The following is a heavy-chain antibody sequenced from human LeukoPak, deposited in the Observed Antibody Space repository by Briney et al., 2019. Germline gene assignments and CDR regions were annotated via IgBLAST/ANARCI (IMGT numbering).Heavy chain of an antibody. D-gene: IGHD1-1*01. J-gene: IGHJ6*03. Sequence: GSLRLSCAASGFTFSSFDMHWVRQPTGQGLEWVSTIGTASDTYYPGSVEGRFTLSRDNAKNSLYLQMNSLTAGDTAVYYCASGPPRGKYYYMDVWGKGTTVTVS. CDR1: GFTFSSFD. V-gene: IGHV3-13*01. CDR2: IGTASDT. CDR3: ASGPPRGKYYYMDV.